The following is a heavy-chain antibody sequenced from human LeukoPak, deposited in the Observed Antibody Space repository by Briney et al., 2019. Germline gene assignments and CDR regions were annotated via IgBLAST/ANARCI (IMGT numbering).Heavy chain of an antibody. Sequence: GGSLRLSCTGSGFSFTNYAMHWVRQAPGEGLEWVAVISYDESKIYYADSVKGRFTISRDLSTNTLYLQMNSLTTEDTAMYFCARRPVAAEYFQHWGQGTLVAVSS. V-gene: IGHV3-30*03. CDR2: ISYDESKI. D-gene: IGHD6-25*01. CDR3: ARRPVAAEYFQH. CDR1: GFSFTNYA. J-gene: IGHJ1*01.